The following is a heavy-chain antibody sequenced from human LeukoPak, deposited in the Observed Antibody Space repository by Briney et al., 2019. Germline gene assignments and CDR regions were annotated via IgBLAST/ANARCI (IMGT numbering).Heavy chain of an antibody. D-gene: IGHD1-26*01. CDR1: GFTFSSNG. CDR2: IWYDGSNK. J-gene: IGHJ6*02. CDR3: SRAGVGTYSVDV. Sequence: GGSLRLSWAASGFTFSSNGMHWVRQAPGKGLEWVAVIWYDGSNKYYADSVKGRVTISRDISKNTLYLQMESLRAEDTAVYYCSRAGVGTYSVDVWGQGTTVTVSS. V-gene: IGHV3-33*01.